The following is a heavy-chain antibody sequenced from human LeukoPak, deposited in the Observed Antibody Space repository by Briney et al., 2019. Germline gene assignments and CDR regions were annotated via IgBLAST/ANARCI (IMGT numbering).Heavy chain of an antibody. Sequence: SETLSLTCTVSGGSISSYYWSWIRQPAGKGLEWIGRIYTSGSTNYNPSLKSRVTISVDTSKNQFSLKLSSVTAADTAVYYSARHQTPAGHSSSRSNFDYWGQGTLVTVSS. J-gene: IGHJ4*02. D-gene: IGHD6-13*01. CDR1: GGSISSYY. CDR3: ARHQTPAGHSSSRSNFDY. CDR2: IYTSGST. V-gene: IGHV4-4*07.